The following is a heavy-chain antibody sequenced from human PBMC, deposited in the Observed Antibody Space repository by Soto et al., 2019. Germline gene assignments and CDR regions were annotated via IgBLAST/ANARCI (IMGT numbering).Heavy chain of an antibody. D-gene: IGHD4-17*01. CDR2: IYYSGST. CDR1: GGSISSYY. J-gene: IGHJ4*02. CDR3: ARADYGGNFDY. V-gene: IGHV4-59*12. Sequence: LSLTCTVSGGSISSYYWSWIRQPPGKGLEWIGYIYYSGSTNYNPSLKSRVTISVDTSKNQFSLKLSSVTAADTAVYYCARADYGGNFDYWGQGTLVTVSS.